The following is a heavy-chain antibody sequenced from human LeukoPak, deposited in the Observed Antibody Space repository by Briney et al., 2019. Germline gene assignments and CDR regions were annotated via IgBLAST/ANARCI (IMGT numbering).Heavy chain of an antibody. D-gene: IGHD3-3*01. Sequence: ASVKVSCKAAGYTFTSYGISGVRQAPGQGREGMGWISAYNGNTNYAQKLQGRVTMATDTSTSTAYLELRSLRSGEPAVYYCARDRQIPSFGEGPSVPSGHRTPLTVSS. CDR1: GYTFTSYG. J-gene: IGHJ5*02. CDR3: ARDRQIPSFGEGPSVP. V-gene: IGHV1-18*01. CDR2: ISAYNGNT.